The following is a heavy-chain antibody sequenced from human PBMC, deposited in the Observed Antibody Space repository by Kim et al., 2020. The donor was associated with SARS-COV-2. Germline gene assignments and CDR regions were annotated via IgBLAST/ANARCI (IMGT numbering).Heavy chain of an antibody. V-gene: IGHV4-34*01. CDR3: ARGVVTYPYYYYYMDV. Sequence: SRKSRVTISVDTSKNQFSLKLSSVTAADTAVYYCARGVVTYPYYYYYMDVWGKGTTVTVSS. J-gene: IGHJ6*03. D-gene: IGHD2-21*02.